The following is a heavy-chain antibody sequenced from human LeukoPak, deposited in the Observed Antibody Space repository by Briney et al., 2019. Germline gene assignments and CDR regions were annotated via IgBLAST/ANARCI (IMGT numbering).Heavy chain of an antibody. Sequence: GGSLRLSCAASGFTFSRNSMNWVRQAPGKGLEWVSYSSASGTIFYADSVKGRFTISRDNAKNSLYLQMNSLRAEDTAVYYCARVNWNPSYFDYWGQGTLVTASS. CDR3: ARVNWNPSYFDY. V-gene: IGHV3-48*04. D-gene: IGHD1-20*01. CDR2: SSASGTI. CDR1: GFTFSRNS. J-gene: IGHJ4*02.